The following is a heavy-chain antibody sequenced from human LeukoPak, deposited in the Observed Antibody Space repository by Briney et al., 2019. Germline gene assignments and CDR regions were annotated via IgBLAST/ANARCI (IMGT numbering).Heavy chain of an antibody. CDR1: GGSISSYY. Sequence: SETLSLTCTVSGGSISSYYWSWIRQPPGKGLEWIGYIYYSGSTNYNPSLKSRVTISVDTPKNQFSLKLSSVTAADTAVYYCARVQASSSPPDAFDIWGQGTMVTVSS. CDR2: IYYSGST. J-gene: IGHJ3*02. V-gene: IGHV4-59*01. D-gene: IGHD6-13*01. CDR3: ARVQASSSPPDAFDI.